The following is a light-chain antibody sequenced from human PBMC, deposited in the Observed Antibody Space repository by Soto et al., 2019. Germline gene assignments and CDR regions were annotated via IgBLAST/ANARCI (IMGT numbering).Light chain of an antibody. J-gene: IGKJ5*01. Sequence: EIVLTQSPCTLSWSPEERATLSCGASQSVSSSYLAWYQQKHGQAPRLVIYGASSRATGIPDRFSGSGYGTDVNLTISRVETEDFAVYYCQQYGTSEIIFGQGTRLEIK. CDR2: GAS. V-gene: IGKV3-20*01. CDR1: QSVSSSY. CDR3: QQYGTSEII.